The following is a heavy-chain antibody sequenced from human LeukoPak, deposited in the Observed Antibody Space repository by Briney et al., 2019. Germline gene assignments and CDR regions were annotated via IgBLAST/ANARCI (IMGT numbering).Heavy chain of an antibody. CDR2: IYYSGST. CDR3: ASVPSAVADFHAFDI. V-gene: IGHV4-59*06. CDR1: GGSISSYY. J-gene: IGHJ3*02. Sequence: SETLSLTCTVSGGSISSYYWSWIRQPPGKGLEWIGYIYYSGSTYYNPSLKSRVTISVDTSKNQFSLKLSSVTAADTAVYYCASVPSAVADFHAFDIWGQGTMVTVSS. D-gene: IGHD6-19*01.